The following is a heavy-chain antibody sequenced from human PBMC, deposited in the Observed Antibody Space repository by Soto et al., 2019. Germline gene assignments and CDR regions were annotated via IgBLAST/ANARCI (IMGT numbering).Heavy chain of an antibody. J-gene: IGHJ4*02. CDR3: ARPAIAAAVSAFDY. D-gene: IGHD6-13*01. Sequence: SETLSLTCTVSGGSISSGGYYWGWIRQPPGKGLEWIGSIYYSGSTYYNPSLKSRVTISVDTSKNQFSLKLSSVTAADTAVYYCARPAIAAAVSAFDYWGQGTLVTVSS. CDR2: IYYSGST. V-gene: IGHV4-39*01. CDR1: GGSISSGGYY.